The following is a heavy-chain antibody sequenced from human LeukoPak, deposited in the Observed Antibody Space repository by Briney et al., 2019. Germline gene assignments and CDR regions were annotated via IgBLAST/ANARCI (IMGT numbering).Heavy chain of an antibody. D-gene: IGHD6-13*01. Sequence: SETLSLTCTVSGGSISSYYWSWIRQPAGKGLEWIGSIYYSGSTYYNPSLKSRVTISVDTSKNQFSLKLSSVTAADTAVYYCAGGYGKPLYYYYYYMDVWGKGTTVTVSS. CDR2: IYYSGST. CDR3: AGGYGKPLYYYYYYMDV. CDR1: GGSISSYY. V-gene: IGHV4-4*07. J-gene: IGHJ6*03.